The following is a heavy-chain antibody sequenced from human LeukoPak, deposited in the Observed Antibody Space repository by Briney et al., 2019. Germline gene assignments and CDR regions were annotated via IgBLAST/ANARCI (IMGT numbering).Heavy chain of an antibody. V-gene: IGHV3-30*18. J-gene: IGHJ5*02. CDR1: GFTFSIYG. Sequence: GGSLRLSCAASGFTFSIYGTHWVRQAPGKGLEWVAVIANDGKATYYADSVKGRFTISRGNSKNTLYLQMNSLRAEDTAVYYCTKEGLPSGSSWSAWFDPWGQGTLVTVSS. D-gene: IGHD3-10*01. CDR2: IANDGKAT. CDR3: TKEGLPSGSSWSAWFDP.